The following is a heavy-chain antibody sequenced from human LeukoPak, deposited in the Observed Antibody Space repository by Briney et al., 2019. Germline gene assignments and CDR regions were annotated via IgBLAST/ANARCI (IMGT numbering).Heavy chain of an antibody. CDR2: FDPEDGET. CDR1: GYTLTVLS. D-gene: IGHD3-10*01. V-gene: IGHV1-24*01. Sequence: ASVKVSCKVSGYTLTVLSMHWVRHAPGKGLELMRGFDPEDGETIYAQKFQGRVTMTEDTSTDTAYMELSSLRSEGTAVYYCATRLLWFGELSHGFVYWGQGTLVTVSS. J-gene: IGHJ4*02. CDR3: ATRLLWFGELSHGFVY.